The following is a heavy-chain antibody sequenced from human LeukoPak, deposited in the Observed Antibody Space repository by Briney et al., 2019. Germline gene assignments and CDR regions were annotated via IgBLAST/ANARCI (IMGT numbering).Heavy chain of an antibody. CDR3: AKDREEGCSSWYEFAY. Sequence: GGSLRLSCAASGFTFSSYAMSWVRQAPGKGLEWVSAISGSGGSTYYADSVKGRFTISRDNSKNTLYLQMNSLRAEDTAVYYCAKDREEGCSSWYEFAYWGQGHLVTVSS. D-gene: IGHD6-13*01. J-gene: IGHJ4*02. CDR2: ISGSGGST. V-gene: IGHV3-23*01. CDR1: GFTFSSYA.